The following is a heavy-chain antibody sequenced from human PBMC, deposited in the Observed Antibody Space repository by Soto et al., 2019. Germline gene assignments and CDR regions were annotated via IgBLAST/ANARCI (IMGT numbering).Heavy chain of an antibody. D-gene: IGHD6-19*01. J-gene: IGHJ4*02. CDR2: IYYSGST. CDR3: ARSRSGWKWGAYYFDY. Sequence: SETLSLTCTVSGGSISSSSDYWGWIRQPPGKGLEWIGSIYYSGSTYYNPSLKSRVSISVDKSKNQFSLKLSSVTAADTAVYYCARSRSGWKWGAYYFDYWGQGTLVTVSS. V-gene: IGHV4-39*01. CDR1: GGSISSSSDY.